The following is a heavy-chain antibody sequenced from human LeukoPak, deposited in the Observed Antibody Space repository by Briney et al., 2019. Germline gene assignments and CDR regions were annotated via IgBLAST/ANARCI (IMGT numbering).Heavy chain of an antibody. CDR3: ARDPDY. CDR2: IYYSGST. V-gene: IGHV4-59*01. CDR1: GGPLTSYY. Sequence: SETLSLTCAVSGGPLTSYYWSWIRQPPGKGLEWIGYIYYSGSTNYNPSLKSRVTISVDTSKNQFSLKLSSVTAADTAVYYCARDPDYWGQGTLVTVSS. J-gene: IGHJ4*02.